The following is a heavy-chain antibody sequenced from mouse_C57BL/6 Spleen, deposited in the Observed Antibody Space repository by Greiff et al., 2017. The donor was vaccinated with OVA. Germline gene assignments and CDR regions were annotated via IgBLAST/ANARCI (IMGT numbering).Heavy chain of an antibody. CDR3: ARRGNYYWYFDV. CDR1: GYTFTDYY. CDR2: INPNNGGT. D-gene: IGHD1-1*02. V-gene: IGHV1-26*01. Sequence: EVKLQQSGPELVKPGASVKISCKASGYTFTDYYMNWVKQSHGKSLEWIGDINPNNGGTSYNQKFKGKATLTVDKSSSTAYMELRSLTSEDSAVYYCARRGNYYWYFDVWGTGTTVTVSS. J-gene: IGHJ1*03.